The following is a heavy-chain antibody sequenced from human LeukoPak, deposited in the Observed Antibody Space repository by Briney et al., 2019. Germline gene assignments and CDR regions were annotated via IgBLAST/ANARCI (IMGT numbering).Heavy chain of an antibody. D-gene: IGHD3-16*01. CDR1: GFTFSAYA. J-gene: IGHJ4*02. CDR2: ISYDGSKR. CDR3: AKDTPLCYFDY. V-gene: IGHV3-30-3*02. Sequence: GGSLRLSCAASGFTFSAYAMHWVRQAPGKGLEWVAVISYDGSKRYYADSVQGRFTISRVNSKNTLYLQMNSLRADDTAVYYCAKDTPLCYFDYWGQGTLVTVSS.